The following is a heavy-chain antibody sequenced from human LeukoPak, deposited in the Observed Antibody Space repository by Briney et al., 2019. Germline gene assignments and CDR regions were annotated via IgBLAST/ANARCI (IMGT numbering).Heavy chain of an antibody. D-gene: IGHD5-18*01. Sequence: PSETLSLTCTVSGGSISSYYWSWIRQPPGKGLEWIGYIYYSGSTNYNPSLKSRVTISVDTSKNQFSLKLSSVTAADTAVYYCASSEGNTAMARWGQGTLATVSS. CDR1: GGSISSYY. CDR3: ASSEGNTAMAR. CDR2: IYYSGST. J-gene: IGHJ4*02. V-gene: IGHV4-59*08.